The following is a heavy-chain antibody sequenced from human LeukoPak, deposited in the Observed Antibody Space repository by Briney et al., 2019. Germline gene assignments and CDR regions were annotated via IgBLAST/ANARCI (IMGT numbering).Heavy chain of an antibody. CDR3: AKGYGSGTSRYYFDY. Sequence: PGGSLRLSCAASGFTFASYAMSWVRQAPGKGLEWVSTITSSGGSTYYADSVKGRFTTSRDNSKNTLYLQMSSLRAEDTAVYYCAKGYGSGTSRYYFDYWGQGTLVTVSS. D-gene: IGHD3-10*01. CDR2: ITSSGGST. V-gene: IGHV3-23*01. J-gene: IGHJ4*02. CDR1: GFTFASYA.